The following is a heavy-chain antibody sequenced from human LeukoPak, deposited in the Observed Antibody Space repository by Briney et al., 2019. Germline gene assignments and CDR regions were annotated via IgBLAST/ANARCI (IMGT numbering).Heavy chain of an antibody. CDR1: AYSITYGHQ. V-gene: IGHV4-38-2*02. Sequence: SETLSLTCTVSAYSITYGHQWGWIRQSPGRGLEWIGHIYYGGSTSYNPSLKSRVTLSVDTSKNKFSLKLTSVTAGDAAVYYCARLKSPSYGASNFDYWGQGTLVSVSS. D-gene: IGHD3-16*01. J-gene: IGHJ4*02. CDR3: ARLKSPSYGASNFDY. CDR2: IYYGGST.